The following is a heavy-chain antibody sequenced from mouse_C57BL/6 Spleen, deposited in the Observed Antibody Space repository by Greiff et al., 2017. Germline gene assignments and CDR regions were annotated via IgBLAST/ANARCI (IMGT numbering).Heavy chain of an antibody. CDR2: ISSGGSYT. J-gene: IGHJ2*01. CDR3: ARQPYGSSGDY. CDR1: GFTFSSYG. V-gene: IGHV5-6*01. Sequence: VQLKESGGDLVKPGGSLKLSCAASGFTFSSYGMSWVRQTPDKRLEWVATISSGGSYTYYPDSVKGRFTISRDNAKNTLYLQMSSLKSEDTAMYYCARQPYGSSGDYWGQGTTLTVSS. D-gene: IGHD1-1*01.